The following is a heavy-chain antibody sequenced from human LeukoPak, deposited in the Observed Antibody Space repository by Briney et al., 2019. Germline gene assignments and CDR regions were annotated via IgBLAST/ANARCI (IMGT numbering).Heavy chain of an antibody. CDR2: INHSGST. Sequence: SETLSLTCAVYGGSFSRYSWSWIRQPPGKGLEWIGEINHSGSTNYNPSLKGRVTISEDTSKNQFSLKLRSVTAADTAVYYCARVVGKYSSSWYYWGQGALVTVSS. D-gene: IGHD6-13*01. CDR3: ARVVGKYSSSWYY. J-gene: IGHJ4*02. V-gene: IGHV4-34*01. CDR1: GGSFSRYS.